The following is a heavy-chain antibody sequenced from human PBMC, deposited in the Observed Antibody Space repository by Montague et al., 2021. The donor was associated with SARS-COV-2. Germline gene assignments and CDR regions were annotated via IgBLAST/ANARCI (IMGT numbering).Heavy chain of an antibody. CDR3: ARGLAVAWREYFQY. J-gene: IGHJ1*01. Sequence: SLSLSCSASGFTFSSYGMHWVRQAPGKGLEWVAVIWYDGSNKYYADSVKGRFTISRDNSKNTLYLQMNSLRAEDTAVYYCARGLAVAWREYFQYWGQGTLVTVSS. CDR2: IWYDGSNK. D-gene: IGHD6-19*01. CDR1: GFTFSSYG. V-gene: IGHV3-33*01.